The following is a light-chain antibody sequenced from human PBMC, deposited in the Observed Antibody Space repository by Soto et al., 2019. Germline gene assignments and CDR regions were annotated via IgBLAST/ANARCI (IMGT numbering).Light chain of an antibody. Sequence: DITMTQSPSPLSASVGDRVTINCRASQSISSYLNWYQQKPGKAPKLLIYAASSLQSGVPSRFSGSGSGTDFTLTISSLQPEDFATYYCQQSYSTPRTFGQGTKVDIK. CDR3: QQSYSTPRT. CDR2: AAS. J-gene: IGKJ1*01. CDR1: QSISSY. V-gene: IGKV1-39*01.